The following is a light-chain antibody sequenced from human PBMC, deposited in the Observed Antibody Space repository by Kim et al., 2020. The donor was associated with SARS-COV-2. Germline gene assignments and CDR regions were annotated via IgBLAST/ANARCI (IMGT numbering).Light chain of an antibody. CDR3: QVWDSSSDQFV. V-gene: IGLV3-21*01. CDR1: DIGDKS. J-gene: IGLJ1*01. CDR2: SDG. Sequence: SSELTQPPSVSVAPGAAASIACVGNDIGDKSVHWYQHKAGQAPVLVIYSDGDRPPGIPDRFSDSNSGNTATLTITRVEAGDEADYYCQVWDSSSDQFVFGPGTKVTVL.